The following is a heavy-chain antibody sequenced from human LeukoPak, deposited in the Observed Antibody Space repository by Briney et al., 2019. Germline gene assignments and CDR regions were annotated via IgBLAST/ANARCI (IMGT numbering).Heavy chain of an antibody. D-gene: IGHD3-9*01. V-gene: IGHV3-21*01. CDR2: ISSSSSYI. Sequence: GGSLRLSCAASGFTFSSYSMNWVRQAPGKGLEWVSSISSSSSYIYYADSVKGRFTISRDNAKNSLYLQMNSLRAEDTAVYYCARDEDKYFDWLLSAFDIWGQGTMATVSS. CDR1: GFTFSSYS. J-gene: IGHJ3*02. CDR3: ARDEDKYFDWLLSAFDI.